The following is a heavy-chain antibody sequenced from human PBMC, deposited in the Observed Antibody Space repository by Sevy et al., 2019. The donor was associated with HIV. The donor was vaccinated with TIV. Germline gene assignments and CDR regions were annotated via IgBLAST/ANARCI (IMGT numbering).Heavy chain of an antibody. Sequence: ALVKVSCKVSGKTITQLSMHWVRQAPGKGLEWMGSYDPEDDKRIYAQKFQGRVTMTEDKSTETAYMELRILRSVETAVYYCATTKDYYESSGSPFDYWGQGTLVTVSS. V-gene: IGHV1-24*01. D-gene: IGHD3-22*01. J-gene: IGHJ4*02. CDR3: ATTKDYYESSGSPFDY. CDR1: GKTITQLS. CDR2: YDPEDDKR.